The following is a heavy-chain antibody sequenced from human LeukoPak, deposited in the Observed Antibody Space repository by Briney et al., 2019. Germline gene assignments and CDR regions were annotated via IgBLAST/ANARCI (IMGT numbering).Heavy chain of an antibody. CDR3: AKDRIAVAGTYYYGMDV. Sequence: GGSLRLSCAASGFTFSGYSMTWVRQAPGKGLEWVSAISGSGGSTYYADSVKGRFTISRDNSKNTLYLQMNSLRAEDTAVYYCAKDRIAVAGTYYYGMDVWGQGTTVTVSS. CDR2: ISGSGGST. J-gene: IGHJ6*02. CDR1: GFTFSGYS. V-gene: IGHV3-23*01. D-gene: IGHD6-19*01.